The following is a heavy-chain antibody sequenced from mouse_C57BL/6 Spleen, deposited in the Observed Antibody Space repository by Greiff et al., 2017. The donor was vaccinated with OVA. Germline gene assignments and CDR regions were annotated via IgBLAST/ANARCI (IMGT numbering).Heavy chain of an antibody. CDR2: IYPRSGNT. J-gene: IGHJ4*01. CDR1: GYTFTSYG. V-gene: IGHV1-81*01. Sequence: VQLQQSGAELARPGASVKLSCKASGYTFTSYGISWVKQRTGQGLEWIGEIYPRSGNTYYNEKFKGKATLTADKSSSTAYMELRSLTSEDSAVYFCVPTGYYAMDYWGQGTSVTVSS. CDR3: VPTGYYAMDY.